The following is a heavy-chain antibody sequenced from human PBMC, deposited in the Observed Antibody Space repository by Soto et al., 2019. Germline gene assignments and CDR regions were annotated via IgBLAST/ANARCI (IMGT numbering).Heavy chain of an antibody. CDR1: DYTFASYG. V-gene: IGHV1-18*01. CDR2: ISAYTGNT. CDR3: ARDVDERLTGYYIPFDY. D-gene: IGHD3-9*01. J-gene: IGHJ4*02. Sequence: ASVKVSCKASDYTFASYGVSWVRQAPGQGLEWMGWISAYTGNTNYAQKFQGRVTLTTDTSTSTAYMELRSLTSDDTALYYCARDVDERLTGYYIPFDYWGQGTQVPVSS.